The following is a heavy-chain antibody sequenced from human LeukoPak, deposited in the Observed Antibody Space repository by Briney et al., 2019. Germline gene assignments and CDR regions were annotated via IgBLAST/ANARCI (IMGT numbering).Heavy chain of an antibody. CDR1: GGTFSSYA. CDR2: IIPIFGTA. V-gene: IGHV1-69*01. Sequence: GASVKVSCKASGGTFSSYAISWVRQAPGQGLEWMGGIIPIFGTANYAQKFQGRVTITADESTSTAYMELSSLRSEDTAVYYCASETTLSPKLHRNPFDYWGQGTLVTVSS. D-gene: IGHD4-17*01. J-gene: IGHJ4*02. CDR3: ASETTLSPKLHRNPFDY.